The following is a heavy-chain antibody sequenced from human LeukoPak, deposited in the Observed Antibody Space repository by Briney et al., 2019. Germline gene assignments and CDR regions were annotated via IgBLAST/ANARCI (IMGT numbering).Heavy chain of an antibody. Sequence: GGSLRLSCVASGFTFSSYSMTWVRQAPGKGLEWLSSFTSCSRSIYYADSVKCRFTISRDNAKNLLYLQMNSLRAEDTAVYYCARDYLKYAFGSSSPFDYWGQGTLVTVSS. CDR3: ARDYLKYAFGSSSPFDY. J-gene: IGHJ4*02. CDR1: GFTFSSYS. V-gene: IGHV3-21*06. CDR2: FTSCSRSI. D-gene: IGHD6-6*01.